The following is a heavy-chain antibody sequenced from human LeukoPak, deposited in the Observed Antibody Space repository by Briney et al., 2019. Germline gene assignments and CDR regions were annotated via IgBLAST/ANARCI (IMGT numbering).Heavy chain of an antibody. CDR1: GFTFSGYG. CDR2: IWHDGRRN. D-gene: IGHD6-19*01. J-gene: IGHJ4*02. CDR3: AIALYSGAGYGCDH. Sequence: GGSLRLSCAAYGFTFSGYGMHWLRQAPGKGLEWVAVIWHDGRRNYYADSVKCRFTISRDNSKNMLYLQMNSLRAEDTAGYYCAIALYSGAGYGCDHGGQGALVTVSS. V-gene: IGHV3-33*01.